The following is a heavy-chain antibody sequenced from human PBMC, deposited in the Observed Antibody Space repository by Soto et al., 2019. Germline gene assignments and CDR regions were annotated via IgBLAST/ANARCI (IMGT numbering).Heavy chain of an antibody. J-gene: IGHJ4*02. D-gene: IGHD2-15*01. V-gene: IGHV2-5*02. CDR3: VYFPRAVTPVLDF. Sequence: QITLKESGPTLVKPTQTRTLTCTFSDLSLTTSGVGVGWIRQPLGRALEWLALIYWDEDKRYSPSLNSRLTIPKYTSRTQLVLTMTNMDPVDTATYYCVYFPRAVTPVLDFWGQGTLVIVSS. CDR1: DLSLTTSGVG. CDR2: IYWDEDK.